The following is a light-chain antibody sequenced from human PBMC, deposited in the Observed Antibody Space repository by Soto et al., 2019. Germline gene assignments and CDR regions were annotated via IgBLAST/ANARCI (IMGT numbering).Light chain of an antibody. J-gene: IGLJ2*01. CDR3: QSYDSSLSGVV. CDR2: GYN. Sequence: QAVVTQPPSVSGAPGQRVTISCTGSTSNIGAGYDIYWYQHLPGIAPKLLIYGYNNRPSGVPDRFSGSKSGTSASLAITGLQAEDEADYYCQSYDSSLSGVVFGGGTKLTVL. CDR1: TSNIGAGYD. V-gene: IGLV1-40*01.